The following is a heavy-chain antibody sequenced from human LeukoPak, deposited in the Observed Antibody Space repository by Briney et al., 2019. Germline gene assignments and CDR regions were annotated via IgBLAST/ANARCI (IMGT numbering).Heavy chain of an antibody. J-gene: IGHJ4*02. CDR1: GFTFSSYT. V-gene: IGHV3-48*04. CDR3: ARAPHSSSWIDY. Sequence: PGGSLRLSCAASGFTFSSYTMSWVRQAPGKGLEWVSYISSSGSTIYYADSVKGRFTISRDNAKNSLYLQMNSLRAEDTAVYYCARAPHSSSWIDYWGQGTLVTVSS. CDR2: ISSSGSTI. D-gene: IGHD6-13*01.